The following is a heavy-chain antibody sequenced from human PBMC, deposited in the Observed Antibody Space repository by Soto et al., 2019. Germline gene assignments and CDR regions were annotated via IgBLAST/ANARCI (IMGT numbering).Heavy chain of an antibody. Sequence: EVQLLESGGGLVQPGGSLRVSCAASGFTFSSYAMNWVRQAPGKGLEWVSVISYSGDITYYADSVKGRFTTSRDNSRNTLYLQMNSLRAEDTAIYYCAKDTSGSYSAIDYWGQGTLVTVSS. D-gene: IGHD1-26*01. CDR1: GFTFSSYA. CDR3: AKDTSGSYSAIDY. V-gene: IGHV3-23*01. J-gene: IGHJ4*02. CDR2: ISYSGDIT.